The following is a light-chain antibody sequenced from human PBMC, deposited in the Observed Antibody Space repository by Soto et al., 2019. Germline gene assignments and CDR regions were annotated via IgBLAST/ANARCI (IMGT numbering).Light chain of an antibody. Sequence: DIVMTQSPLSLPVTPGAPASISCRSSQSLLHSNGYNYLDWYLQKPGQSPRLLIYLGSNRASGVPDSFSGNVSGTDFTLKINRVDAEDVGIYYCMQALQTLLTFGAGTKVDIK. V-gene: IGKV2-28*01. J-gene: IGKJ3*01. CDR2: LGS. CDR3: MQALQTLLT. CDR1: QSLLHSNGYNY.